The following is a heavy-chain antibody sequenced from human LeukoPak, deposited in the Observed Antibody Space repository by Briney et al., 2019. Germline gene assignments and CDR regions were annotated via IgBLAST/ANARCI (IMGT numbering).Heavy chain of an antibody. CDR1: GGSISSYY. D-gene: IGHD5-18*01. CDR3: ARAPGRIPFDY. J-gene: IGHJ4*02. CDR2: IYYSGST. V-gene: IGHV4-59*01. Sequence: SETLSLTCTVSGGSISSYYWSWIRQPPGKGLEWIGYIYYSGSTNYNPSLKSRVTISVDTSKNQFSLKLSSVTAADTAVYYCARAPGRIPFDYWGQGTLVTVSS.